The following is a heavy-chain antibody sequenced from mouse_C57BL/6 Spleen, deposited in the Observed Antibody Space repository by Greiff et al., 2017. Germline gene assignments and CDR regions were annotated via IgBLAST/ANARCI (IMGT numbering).Heavy chain of an antibody. V-gene: IGHV3-6*01. J-gene: IGHJ4*01. Sequence: EVQLQQSGPGLVKPSQSLSLTCSVTGYSITSGYYWNWIRQFPGNKLEWMGYISYDGSNNYNPSLKNRISITRDTSTNQFFLKLNSVTTEDTATYYCAREGSYYSNSYAMDYWGQGTSVTVSS. D-gene: IGHD2-5*01. CDR1: GYSITSGYY. CDR3: AREGSYYSNSYAMDY. CDR2: ISYDGSN.